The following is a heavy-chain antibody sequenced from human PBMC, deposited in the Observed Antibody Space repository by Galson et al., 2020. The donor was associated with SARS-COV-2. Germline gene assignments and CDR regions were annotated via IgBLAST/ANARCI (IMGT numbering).Heavy chain of an antibody. V-gene: IGHV3-23*01. CDR3: AKANFWSGYHFDY. D-gene: IGHD3-3*01. J-gene: IGHJ4*02. CDR2: ISGSGGST. Sequence: GESLKISCAASGFTFSSYAMSWVRQAPGKGLEWVSAISGSGGSTYYADSVKGRFTISRDNSKNTLYLQMNSLRAEDTAVYYCAKANFWSGYHFDYWGQGTLVTVSS. CDR1: GFTFSSYA.